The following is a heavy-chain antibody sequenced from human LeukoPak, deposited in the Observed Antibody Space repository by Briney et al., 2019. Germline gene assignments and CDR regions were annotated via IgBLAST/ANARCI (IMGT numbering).Heavy chain of an antibody. V-gene: IGHV3-7*01. Sequence: PGTSLRLSCAASGFTFSTYWMSWVRQAPGKGLEWVANIKEDGSERYYVDSVKGRFTISRANARNSLYLQMNSLRAEDTAVYYCARDYWASDYWGQGTLVTVSS. J-gene: IGHJ4*02. CDR2: IKEDGSER. D-gene: IGHD2-8*02. CDR1: GFTFSTYW. CDR3: ARDYWASDY.